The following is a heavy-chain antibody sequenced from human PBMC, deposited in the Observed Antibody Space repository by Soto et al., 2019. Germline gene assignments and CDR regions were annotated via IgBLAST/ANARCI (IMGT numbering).Heavy chain of an antibody. V-gene: IGHV4-30-4*01. Sequence: QVQLQESGPGLVKPSQTLSLTCTVSGGSISTVDYWWSWIRQSPDMGLEWIGHIYDGGRTYNNPSLESRVTMSADTPKSQLSLTLSSVSAADTAVYYCARGPSGDKVDSWGQGTLVTVSS. CDR1: GGSISTVDYW. J-gene: IGHJ4*02. CDR3: ARGPSGDKVDS. D-gene: IGHD7-27*01. CDR2: IYDGGRT.